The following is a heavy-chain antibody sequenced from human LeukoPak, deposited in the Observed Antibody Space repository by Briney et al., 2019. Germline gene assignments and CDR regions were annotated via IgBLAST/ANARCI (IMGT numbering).Heavy chain of an antibody. CDR3: AKTFGSYDILTGYYAADAFDI. V-gene: IGHV3-30*18. CDR1: GFTFSSYG. D-gene: IGHD3-9*01. J-gene: IGHJ3*02. CDR2: ISSDGSNK. Sequence: GGSLRLSCAASGFTFSSYGMHWVRQAPGKGLEWVAVISSDGSNKYYADSVKGRFTISRDNSKNTLYLQRNSLGAEDTAVYYCAKTFGSYDILTGYYAADAFDIWGQGTMVTVSS.